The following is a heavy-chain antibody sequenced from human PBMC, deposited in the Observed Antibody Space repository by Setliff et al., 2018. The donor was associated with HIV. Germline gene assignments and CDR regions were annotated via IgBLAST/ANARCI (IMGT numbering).Heavy chain of an antibody. J-gene: IGHJ6*03. CDR2: MNRDGSEK. CDR1: GFTFSSSW. Sequence: GESLKISCAASGFTFSSSWMTWVRQAPGRGLEYVAGMNRDGSEKGYADSVKGRFSISRDNAKNSLYLQMNSLRAEDTALYYCARGDYGDYEGYYYYYMDVWGKGTTVTVSS. CDR3: ARGDYGDYEGYYYYYMDV. D-gene: IGHD4-17*01. V-gene: IGHV3-7*05.